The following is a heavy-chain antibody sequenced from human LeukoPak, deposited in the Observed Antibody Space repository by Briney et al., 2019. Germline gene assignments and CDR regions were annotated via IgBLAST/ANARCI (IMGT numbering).Heavy chain of an antibody. V-gene: IGHV3-48*01. CDR3: ASHPRYYYDSSGDY. J-gene: IGHJ4*02. CDR2: ISSSSSTI. Sequence: GSLRLSFAASGFTFSSYSMNWVRRAPGKGLEWVSYISSSSSTIYYADSVKGRFTISRDNAKNSLYLQMNSLRAEDTAVYYCASHPRYYYDSSGDYWGQGTLVTVSS. D-gene: IGHD3-22*01. CDR1: GFTFSSYS.